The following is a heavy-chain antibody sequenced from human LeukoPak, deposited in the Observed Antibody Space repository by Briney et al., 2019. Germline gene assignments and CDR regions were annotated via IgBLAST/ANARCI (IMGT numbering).Heavy chain of an antibody. V-gene: IGHV4-59*12. J-gene: IGHJ6*02. Sequence: SETLSLTCTVSGGSISSYYWSWIRQPPGKGLEWIGYIYYSGSTNYNPSLKSRVTISVDTSKNQFSLKLSSVTAADTAVYYCARDRRTVVTGAHYYYYGMDVWGQGTTVTVSS. CDR2: IYYSGST. CDR1: GGSISSYY. CDR3: ARDRRTVVTGAHYYYYGMDV. D-gene: IGHD2-21*02.